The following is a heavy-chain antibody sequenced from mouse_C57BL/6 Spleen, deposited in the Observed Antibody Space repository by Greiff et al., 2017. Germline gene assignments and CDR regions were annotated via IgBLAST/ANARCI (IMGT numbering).Heavy chain of an antibody. CDR3: ARNLYGSFDY. CDR1: GYTFTDYY. J-gene: IGHJ2*01. D-gene: IGHD1-1*01. Sequence: VQLQQSGPELVKPGASVKISCKASGYTFTDYYMNWVKQSHGKSLEWIGDINPNNGGTSYNQKFKGKATLTVDKSSSTAYMELRSLTSEDSAVYYCARNLYGSFDYWGQGTTLTVSS. V-gene: IGHV1-26*01. CDR2: INPNNGGT.